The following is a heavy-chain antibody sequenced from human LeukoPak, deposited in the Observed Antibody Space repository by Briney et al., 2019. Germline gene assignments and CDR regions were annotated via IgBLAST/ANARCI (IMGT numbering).Heavy chain of an antibody. J-gene: IGHJ4*02. CDR1: GFTFRSYS. Sequence: PGGSLRLSCAASGFTFRSYSMNWVRQAPGKGLEWVSYISSNSSTIYYADSVKGRFTISRDNAKNSLDLQMNSLRAEDTAVYYCAKPVLLWFGELPIYFDYWGQGTLVTVSS. CDR2: ISSNSSTI. CDR3: AKPVLLWFGELPIYFDY. D-gene: IGHD3-10*01. V-gene: IGHV3-48*01.